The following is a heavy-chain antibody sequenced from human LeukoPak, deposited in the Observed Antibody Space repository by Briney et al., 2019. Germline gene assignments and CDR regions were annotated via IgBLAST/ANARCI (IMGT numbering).Heavy chain of an antibody. D-gene: IGHD3-22*01. Sequence: SQTLSLTCTVSGGSISSGGYYWSWIRQHPGKGLEWIRYIYYSGSTYYDPSLKSRVTISVDTSKNQFSLKLSSVPAAATAVYYCARGPLHYDSSGYFPYYYYYYMDVWGKGTTVTVSS. J-gene: IGHJ6*03. CDR3: ARGPLHYDSSGYFPYYYYYYMDV. CDR2: IYYSGST. V-gene: IGHV4-31*03. CDR1: GGSISSGGYY.